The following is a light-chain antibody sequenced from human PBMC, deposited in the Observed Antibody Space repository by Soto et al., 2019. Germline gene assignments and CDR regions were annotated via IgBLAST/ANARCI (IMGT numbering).Light chain of an antibody. Sequence: QSVLTQPPSVSGAPGQRVTISCTGSSSNIGAGYDVHWYQQHPGKAPKLLIYGNSNRPSGVPDRFSGSKAGTSASLAITGLQAEDEADYYYYSYDSSLSGYEVFGGGTKLTVL. J-gene: IGLJ2*01. V-gene: IGLV1-40*01. CDR2: GNS. CDR3: YSYDSSLSGYEV. CDR1: SSNIGAGYD.